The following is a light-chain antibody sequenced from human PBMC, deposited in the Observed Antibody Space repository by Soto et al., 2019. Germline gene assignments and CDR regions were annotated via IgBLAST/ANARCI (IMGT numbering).Light chain of an antibody. CDR1: SSDVGGYNS. J-gene: IGLJ1*01. Sequence: QFALTQPASVSGSPGLSIAISCTGTSSDVGGYNSVSWYQQHPGKAPKLMIYDVSNRPSGVSNRFSGSKSGNTASLTISGLQAEDEGDYYCSSYTTGGSYVFGTGTKLTVL. CDR3: SSYTTGGSYV. CDR2: DVS. V-gene: IGLV2-14*01.